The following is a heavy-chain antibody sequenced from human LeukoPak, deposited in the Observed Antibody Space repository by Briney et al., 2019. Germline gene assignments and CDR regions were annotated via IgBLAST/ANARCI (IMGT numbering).Heavy chain of an antibody. D-gene: IGHD6-6*01. J-gene: IGHJ5*02. Sequence: GGSLRLSCAASGFTFSSYEMNWVRQAPGKGLEWVSYISSSGSTIYYADSVKGRFTISRDNATNLLYLQMNSLRADDTAPYYCAREEYNWFDPWGQGTLVTVSS. V-gene: IGHV3-48*03. CDR2: ISSSGSTI. CDR3: AREEYNWFDP. CDR1: GFTFSSYE.